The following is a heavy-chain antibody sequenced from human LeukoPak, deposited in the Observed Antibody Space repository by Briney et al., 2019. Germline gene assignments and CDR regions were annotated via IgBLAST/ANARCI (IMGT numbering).Heavy chain of an antibody. CDR3: ASEGSLGYCTNGVCFNDAFDI. Sequence: SETLSLTCAIYGGSFSGYYWSWIRQPPGKGLEWIGEINHSGSTNYNPSLKSRVTISVDTSKNQFSLKLSSVTAADTAVYYCASEGSLGYCTNGVCFNDAFDIWGQGTMVTVSS. J-gene: IGHJ3*02. D-gene: IGHD2-8*01. CDR2: INHSGST. V-gene: IGHV4-34*01. CDR1: GGSFSGYY.